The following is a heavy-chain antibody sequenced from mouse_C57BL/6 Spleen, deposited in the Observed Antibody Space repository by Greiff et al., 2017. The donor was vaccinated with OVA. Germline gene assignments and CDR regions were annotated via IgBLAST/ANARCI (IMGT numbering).Heavy chain of an antibody. CDR1: GYSFTDYN. V-gene: IGHV1-39*01. CDR3: ARILLTANHAWVAY. CDR2: INPNYGTT. D-gene: IGHD4-1*01. J-gene: IGHJ3*01. Sequence: EVHLVESGPELVKPGASVKISCKASGYSFTDYNMNWVKQSNGKSLEWIGVINPNYGTTSYNQKFKGKATLTVDQSSSTAYMQLNSLTSEDSAVYYCARILLTANHAWVAYWGQGTLVTVSA.